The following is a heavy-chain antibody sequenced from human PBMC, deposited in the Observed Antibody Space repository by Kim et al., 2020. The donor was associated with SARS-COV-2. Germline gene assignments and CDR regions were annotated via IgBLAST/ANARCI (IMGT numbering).Heavy chain of an antibody. Sequence: GGSLRLSCVGSGFSFTYAWMSWVRQAPGKGLEWLGRISGKRDNGITDDAAPVKGRFINSRDDSENTLYMKLNSLKNEDTSVYDCPNRQGGYDLPEYWGQG. J-gene: IGHJ4*02. CDR2: ISGKRDNGIT. D-gene: IGHD5-12*01. CDR1: GFSFTYAW. CDR3: PNRQGGYDLPEY. V-gene: IGHV3-15*01.